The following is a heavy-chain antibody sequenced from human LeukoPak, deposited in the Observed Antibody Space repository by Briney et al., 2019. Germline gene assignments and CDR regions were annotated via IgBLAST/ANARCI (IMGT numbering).Heavy chain of an antibody. J-gene: IGHJ4*02. Sequence: GGSLRLSCAASGFTVSSNYMSWVRQAPGKGLEWVSSISSSSSYIYYADSVKGRFTISRDNAKNSLYLQMNSLRAEDTAVYYCAREGYYYDSSGYSDYWGQGTLVTVSS. D-gene: IGHD3-22*01. CDR3: AREGYYYDSSGYSDY. CDR1: GFTVSSNY. CDR2: ISSSSSYI. V-gene: IGHV3-21*01.